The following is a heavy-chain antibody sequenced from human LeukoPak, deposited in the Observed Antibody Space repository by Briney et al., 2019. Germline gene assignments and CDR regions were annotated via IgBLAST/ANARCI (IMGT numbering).Heavy chain of an antibody. Sequence: GGTLRLSCAVSGFTFSNYAMSWVRQAPGKGLEWVSGISGSGGNTYYADSVKGRFTISRDDSKNTVYLQTNSLRAEDTAVYYCAKDRARGQPWFYFDYWGQGTLVTVSS. J-gene: IGHJ4*02. CDR2: ISGSGGNT. CDR3: AKDRARGQPWFYFDY. CDR1: GFTFSNYA. V-gene: IGHV3-23*01. D-gene: IGHD5-18*01.